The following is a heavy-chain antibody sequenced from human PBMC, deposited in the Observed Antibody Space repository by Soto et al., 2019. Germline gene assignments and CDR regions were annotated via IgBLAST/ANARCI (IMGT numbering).Heavy chain of an antibody. J-gene: IGHJ6*02. CDR3: ARMPGGTGMVFYYYGMDV. CDR2: IYYTGRT. V-gene: IGHV4-39*01. Sequence: PSETLSLTCTVSGGSISSSNYYWGWIRQPPGKGLEWIGSIYYTGRTYYNPSLKSRVAISVDTSKNQFSLKLTSVTAADTAVYYCARMPGGTGMVFYYYGMDVWGQGTTVTVSS. D-gene: IGHD5-18*01. CDR1: GGSISSSNYY.